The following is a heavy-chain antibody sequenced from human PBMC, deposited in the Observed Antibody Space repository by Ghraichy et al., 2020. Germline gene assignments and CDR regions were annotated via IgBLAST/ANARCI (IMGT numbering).Heavy chain of an antibody. J-gene: IGHJ6*02. D-gene: IGHD3-3*01. CDR2: ISSNGVST. CDR3: VKDFNYDFWSGYQYYGMDV. CDR1: EFSFSNYA. V-gene: IGHV3-64D*06. Sequence: GGSLRLSCSASEFSFSNYAMHWVRQAPGKGLEYVSGISSNGVSTNYADSVEGRFTISRDNSKNTLYLQMSSLRPDDTAVYYCVKDFNYDFWSGYQYYGMDVWGQGTTVTVSS.